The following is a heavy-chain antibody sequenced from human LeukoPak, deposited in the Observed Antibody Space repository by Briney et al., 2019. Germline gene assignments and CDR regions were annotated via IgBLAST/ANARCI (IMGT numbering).Heavy chain of an antibody. D-gene: IGHD3-16*01. Sequence: GGSLRLSCAASGFTFSDYYMSWIRQAPGKGLQWVANINEDGSEKHYVDSVKGRFTISRDNAENSLYLQMNSLRAEDTAVYYCASGGHLDWWGQGALVTVAS. J-gene: IGHJ4*02. V-gene: IGHV3-7*03. CDR3: ASGGHLDW. CDR2: INEDGSEK. CDR1: GFTFSDYY.